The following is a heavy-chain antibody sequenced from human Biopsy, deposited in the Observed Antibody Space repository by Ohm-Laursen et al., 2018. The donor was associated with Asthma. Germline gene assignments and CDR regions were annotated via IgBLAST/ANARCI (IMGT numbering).Heavy chain of an antibody. V-gene: IGHV3-9*01. CDR3: AKDERAYYGSDSKYMQPVPLGD. J-gene: IGHJ4*02. CDR1: ISGDYF. CDR2: ITWNSRSI. D-gene: IGHD2-21*01. Sequence: ISGDYFWSWIRQHPGKGLEWVSGITWNSRSIGYADSVKGRFSISRDKSDNTLYLQMNSLTAEDTAVYHCAKDERAYYGSDSKYMQPVPLGDWGQGTVVIVSA.